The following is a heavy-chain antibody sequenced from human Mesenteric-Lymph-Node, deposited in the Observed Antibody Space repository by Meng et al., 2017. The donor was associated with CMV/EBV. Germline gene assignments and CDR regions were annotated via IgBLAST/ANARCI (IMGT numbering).Heavy chain of an antibody. Sequence: SSNSAAWNWIRHSPSRGLEWLGRTYYRSKWYNDYAVSVKSRITINPDTSKNQFSLQLNSVTPEDTAVYYCARDYYDSSAHPEGFDYWGQGTLVTVSS. CDR3: ARDYYDSSAHPEGFDY. V-gene: IGHV6-1*01. CDR2: TYYRSKWYN. J-gene: IGHJ4*02. D-gene: IGHD3-22*01. CDR1: SSNSAA.